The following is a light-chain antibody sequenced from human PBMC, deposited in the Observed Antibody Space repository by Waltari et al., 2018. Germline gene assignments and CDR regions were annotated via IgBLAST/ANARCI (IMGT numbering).Light chain of an antibody. CDR2: GAS. Sequence: TLSCRASQSVSSNLAWYQQKPGQAPRLLIYGASTRATGIPARFSGSGSGTEFTLTISSLQSEDFAVYYCQQYNNWPPHTFGQGTKLEIK. V-gene: IGKV3-15*01. CDR1: QSVSSN. J-gene: IGKJ2*01. CDR3: QQYNNWPPHT.